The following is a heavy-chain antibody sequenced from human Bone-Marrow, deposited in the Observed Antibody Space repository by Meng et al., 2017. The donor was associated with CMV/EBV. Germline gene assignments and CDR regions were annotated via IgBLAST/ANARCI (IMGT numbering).Heavy chain of an antibody. D-gene: IGHD7-27*01. CDR2: IIPIFGTA. J-gene: IGHJ5*02. V-gene: IGHV1-69*05. CDR1: GGTFSSYA. CDR3: ARDRISGLTGDRGENWFDP. Sequence: SVKVSCKASGGTFSSYAISWVRQAPGQGLEWMGGIIPIFGTANYAQKFQGRVTMTTDTSTSTAYMELRSLRSDDTAVYYCARDRISGLTGDRGENWFDPWGQGTLVTVSS.